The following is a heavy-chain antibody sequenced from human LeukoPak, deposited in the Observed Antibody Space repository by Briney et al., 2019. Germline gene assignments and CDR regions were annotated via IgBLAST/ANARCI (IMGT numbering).Heavy chain of an antibody. J-gene: IGHJ4*02. V-gene: IGHV4-59*11. CDR3: ATIKQGQIFGYFDF. Sequence: SETLSLTCTGSGASIRSHYWSWLRQPPGKGLEWIGYVIDSVRTKDNPSLQSRLTLSADTSKNEFSLRLSSVTAADTAVYYCATIKQGQIFGYFDFWGQGIKVTVSS. CDR1: GASIRSHY. D-gene: IGHD3-16*01. CDR2: VIDSVRT.